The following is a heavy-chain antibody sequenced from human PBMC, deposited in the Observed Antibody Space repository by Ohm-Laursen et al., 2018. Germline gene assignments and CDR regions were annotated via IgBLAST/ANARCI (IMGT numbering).Heavy chain of an antibody. CDR3: ARDLGFAAPMDV. CDR2: INTSGST. J-gene: IGHJ6*02. Sequence: GTLSLTCTVSGGSISSYYWTWIRQPAGKGLEWIGRINTSGSTNYNPSLKSRVTMSVETSKNQLSLKLSSVTAADTAVYYCARDLGFAAPMDVWGQGTTVTVSS. CDR1: GGSISSYY. D-gene: IGHD7-27*01. V-gene: IGHV4-4*07.